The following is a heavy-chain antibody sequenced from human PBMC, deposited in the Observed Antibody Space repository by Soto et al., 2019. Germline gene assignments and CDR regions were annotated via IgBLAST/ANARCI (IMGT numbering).Heavy chain of an antibody. Sequence: QVQLQQSGPGLVKPSQTLSLTCAISGDSVSTNSATWDWIRQSPSRGLEWLGRTYYRSKWYNDYADSVKGRISITPDTSNMQLPLQLTAVTPDDTAVYYCARLVGDSWLDSWGQGTLVTVSS. CDR1: GDSVSTNSAT. CDR2: TYYRSKWYN. V-gene: IGHV6-1*01. CDR3: ARLVGDSWLDS. J-gene: IGHJ5*01. D-gene: IGHD2-2*01.